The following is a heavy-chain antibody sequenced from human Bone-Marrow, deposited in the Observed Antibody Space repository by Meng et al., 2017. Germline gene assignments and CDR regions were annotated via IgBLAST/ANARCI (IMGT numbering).Heavy chain of an antibody. D-gene: IGHD6-13*01. CDR2: IYTSGST. V-gene: IGHV4-61*02. Sequence: LRLSCTVSGGSISSSSYYWSWIRQPAGKGLEWIGRIYTSGSTNYNPSLKSRVTISVDTSKNQFSLKLSSVTAADTAVYYCAREEIAAPWTHDAFDIWGQGTMVTVSS. CDR1: GGSISSSSYY. CDR3: AREEIAAPWTHDAFDI. J-gene: IGHJ3*02.